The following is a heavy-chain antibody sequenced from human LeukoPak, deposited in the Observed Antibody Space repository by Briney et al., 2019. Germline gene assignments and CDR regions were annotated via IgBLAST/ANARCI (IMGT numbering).Heavy chain of an antibody. CDR2: IWDDGSNK. CDR3: ARDNGAPYYYDSSGYYYFDY. J-gene: IGHJ4*02. V-gene: IGHV3-33*01. D-gene: IGHD3-22*01. Sequence: GRSLRLSCAASGFTFSSYGMHWVRQAPGKGLEWVAVIWDDGSNKYYADSVKGRFTISRDNSKNTLYLQMNSLRAEDTAVYYCARDNGAPYYYDSSGYYYFDYWGQGTLVTVSS. CDR1: GFTFSSYG.